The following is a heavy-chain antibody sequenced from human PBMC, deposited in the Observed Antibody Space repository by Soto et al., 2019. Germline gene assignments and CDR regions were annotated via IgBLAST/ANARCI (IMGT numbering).Heavy chain of an antibody. V-gene: IGHV4-39*01. CDR1: DDSINSDKYY. D-gene: IGHD3-9*01. CDR3: ARLEGLATISCYFDF. CDR2: IYYRGNA. Sequence: QLQLQESGPGLVKPSETLSLTCSVSDDSINSDKYYWGWIRQPPGKGLEWIGSIYYRGNAYYNPSLQNRVTISLDKSKSQFSLKLNSVTAADSAVYFCARLEGLATISCYFDFWGPGALVTVSS. J-gene: IGHJ4*02.